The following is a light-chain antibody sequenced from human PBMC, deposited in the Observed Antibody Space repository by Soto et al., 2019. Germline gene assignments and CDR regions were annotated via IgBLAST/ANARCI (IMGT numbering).Light chain of an antibody. Sequence: EIVLTQSPCTLSFSPGERATLSCRASHSVSSSYLAWYQQKPGQAPRLLIYGASSRATGIPDRFSGSGSGTEFTLTISRLEPEDFAVYYCQQYGSSSWTFGQGTKVDI. J-gene: IGKJ1*01. CDR1: HSVSSSY. CDR3: QQYGSSSWT. CDR2: GAS. V-gene: IGKV3-20*01.